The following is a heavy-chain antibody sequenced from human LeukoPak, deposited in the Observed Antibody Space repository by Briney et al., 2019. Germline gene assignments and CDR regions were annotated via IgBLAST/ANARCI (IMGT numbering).Heavy chain of an antibody. CDR2: IIPIFGTA. J-gene: IGHJ6*03. D-gene: IGHD6-6*01. V-gene: IGHV1-69*05. CDR3: ALYSSSTGYYYYYYMDV. CDR1: GGTFSSYA. Sequence: SVKVSCKASGGTFSSYAISWVRQAPGQGLEWMGGIIPIFGTANYAQKFQGRVTITTDESTSTAYMELSSLRSEDTAVYYCALYSSSTGYYYYYYMDVWGKGTTVTVSS.